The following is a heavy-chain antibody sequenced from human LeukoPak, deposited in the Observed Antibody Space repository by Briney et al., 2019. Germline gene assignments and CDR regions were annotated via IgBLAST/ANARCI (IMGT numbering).Heavy chain of an antibody. J-gene: IGHJ4*02. CDR3: ARVPESYGDYGGIVDY. D-gene: IGHD4-17*01. Sequence: PSQTLSLTCTVSGGSISSGDYYWSWLRQPPGKGLEWIGYIYYSGSTYYNPSHKSRVTISVDTSKNQFSLKLSSVTAADTAVYYCARVPESYGDYGGIVDYWGQGTLVTVSS. V-gene: IGHV4-30-4*08. CDR2: IYYSGST. CDR1: GGSISSGDYY.